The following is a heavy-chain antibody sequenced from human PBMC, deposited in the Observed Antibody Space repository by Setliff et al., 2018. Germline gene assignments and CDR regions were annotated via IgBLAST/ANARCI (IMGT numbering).Heavy chain of an antibody. Sequence: SETLSLTCAVSGYSISSGYYWGWIRQPPGKGLEWIGSIYHSGSTYYNPSLKSRVTISVDTSKNQSSLKLSSVTAADTAVYYCARGPSWVLDAFDIWGQGTMVTVSS. CDR1: GYSISSGYY. D-gene: IGHD1-26*01. CDR3: ARGPSWVLDAFDI. J-gene: IGHJ3*02. V-gene: IGHV4-38-2*01. CDR2: IYHSGST.